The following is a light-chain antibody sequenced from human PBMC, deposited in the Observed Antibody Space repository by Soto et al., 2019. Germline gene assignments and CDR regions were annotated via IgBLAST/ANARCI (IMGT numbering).Light chain of an antibody. V-gene: IGKV1-33*01. Sequence: DIQMTQSPPSLSASVGDRVTITCQASQDIGNSLNWYQHKPGKAPKLVIYDAYNLEIGVPSTFSGSGYGTDFTFIISSLRPEDIATYYCQKSDHLPLFGPGTKVDIK. J-gene: IGKJ3*01. CDR2: DAY. CDR1: QDIGNS. CDR3: QKSDHLPL.